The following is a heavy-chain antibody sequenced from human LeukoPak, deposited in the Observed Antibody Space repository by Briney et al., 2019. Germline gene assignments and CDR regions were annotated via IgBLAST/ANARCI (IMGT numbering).Heavy chain of an antibody. CDR1: GGSISSYY. CDR3: ARDSDYYGSGSYLD. Sequence: SETLSLTCTVSGGSISSYYWSWIRQPPGKGLEWIGYIYYSGSTNYNPSLKSRVTISVDTSKNQFSLKLSSVTAADTAVYYCARDSDYYGSGSYLDWGQGTLVTVSS. V-gene: IGHV4-59*01. D-gene: IGHD3-10*01. CDR2: IYYSGST. J-gene: IGHJ4*02.